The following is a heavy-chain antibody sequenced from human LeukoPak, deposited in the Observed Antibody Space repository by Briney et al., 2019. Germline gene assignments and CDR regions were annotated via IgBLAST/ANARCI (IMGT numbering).Heavy chain of an antibody. V-gene: IGHV3-23*01. J-gene: IGHJ6*03. D-gene: IGHD2-21*02. CDR3: ARDGDKHYYYYYMDV. CDR2: ISGSGGST. CDR1: GFTFSSYA. Sequence: GGSLRLSCAASGFTFSSYAMSWVRQAPGKGLEWVSAISGSGGSTYYADSVKGRFTISRDNAKNSLYLQMNSLRAEDTAVYYCARDGDKHYYYYYMDVWGKGTTVTISS.